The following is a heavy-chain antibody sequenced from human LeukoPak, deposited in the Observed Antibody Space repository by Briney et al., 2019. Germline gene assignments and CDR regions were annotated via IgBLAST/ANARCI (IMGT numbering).Heavy chain of an antibody. CDR3: ARGSGPDDFWSGYYEY. Sequence: GASVKVSCKASGGTFSSYAISWVRQAPGQGLEWMGGIIPIFGTANYAQKFQGRVTITADESTSTAYMELSSLRSEDTAVYYCARGSGPDDFWSGYYEYWGQGTLVTVSS. CDR2: IIPIFGTA. CDR1: GGTFSSYA. D-gene: IGHD3-3*01. V-gene: IGHV1-69*13. J-gene: IGHJ4*02.